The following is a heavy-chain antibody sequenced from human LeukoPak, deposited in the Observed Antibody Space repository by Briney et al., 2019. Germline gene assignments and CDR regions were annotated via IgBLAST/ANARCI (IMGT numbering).Heavy chain of an antibody. Sequence: SETLSLTCTVSGGSISSYYWSWIRQPPGKGLEWIGYIYYSGSTNCNPSLKSRVTISVDTSKNQFSLKLTSVTAADTAVYYCARSGGSGRASGTTLGAFDIWGQGTMVTVSS. J-gene: IGHJ3*02. CDR1: GGSISSYY. V-gene: IGHV4-59*01. CDR3: ARSGGSGRASGTTLGAFDI. D-gene: IGHD2/OR15-2a*01. CDR2: IYYSGST.